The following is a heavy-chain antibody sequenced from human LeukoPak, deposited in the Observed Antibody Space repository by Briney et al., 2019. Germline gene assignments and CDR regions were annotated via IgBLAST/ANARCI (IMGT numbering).Heavy chain of an antibody. CDR1: GYTFTSYG. CDR2: VSAYNGNT. J-gene: IGHJ4*02. CDR3: ARDSLGYCSSTSCPINDY. Sequence: GASVKVSCKASGYTFTSYGISWVRQAPGQGLEWMGWVSAYNGNTNYAQKLQGRVTMTTDTSTSTAYMELRSLRSDDTAVYYGARDSLGYCSSTSCPINDYWGQGTLVTVSS. D-gene: IGHD2-2*01. V-gene: IGHV1-18*01.